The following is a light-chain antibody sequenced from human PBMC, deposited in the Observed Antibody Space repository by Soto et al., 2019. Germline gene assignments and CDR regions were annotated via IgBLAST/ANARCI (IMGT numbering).Light chain of an antibody. Sequence: DIQMTQSPSTLSASVGDRVTITCRASQSVRSWLAWYQQKPGRAPKFLIYDASSLESGVPSRFSGSGSGTELTLNISNLQPDDFATYYCQQYDNYPLTFGGGTKVEI. CDR3: QQYDNYPLT. J-gene: IGKJ4*01. V-gene: IGKV1-5*01. CDR2: DAS. CDR1: QSVRSW.